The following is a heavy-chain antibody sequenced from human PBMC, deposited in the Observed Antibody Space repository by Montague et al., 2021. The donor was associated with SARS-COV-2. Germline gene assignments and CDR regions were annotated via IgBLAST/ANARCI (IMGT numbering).Heavy chain of an antibody. CDR1: GFSLSTSGMC. CDR2: IDWDDDK. Sequence: PALVKPTQTLTLTCTFSGFSLSTSGMCVGWIRQPPGKALEWLALIDWDDDKYYGTSLKTRLTISKDTSKNQVVLTMTNMDPVDTATYYCATTIYDYVWGTRVEFDYWGQGTLVTVSP. CDR3: ATTIYDYVWGTRVEFDY. V-gene: IGHV2-70*01. D-gene: IGHD3-16*01. J-gene: IGHJ4*02.